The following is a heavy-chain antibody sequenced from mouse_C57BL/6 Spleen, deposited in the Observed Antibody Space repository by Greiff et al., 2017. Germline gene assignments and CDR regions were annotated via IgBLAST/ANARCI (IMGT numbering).Heavy chain of an antibody. CDR2: INPGSGGT. CDR3: ARSGERGGYYFDY. CDR1: GYAFTNYL. V-gene: IGHV1-54*01. D-gene: IGHD3-1*01. Sequence: LVRPGTSVKVSCKASGYAFTNYLIEWVKQRPGQGLEWIGVINPGSGGTNYNEKFKGKATLTADKSSSTAYMQLSSLTSEDSAVYFCARSGERGGYYFDYWGQGTTLTVSS. J-gene: IGHJ2*01.